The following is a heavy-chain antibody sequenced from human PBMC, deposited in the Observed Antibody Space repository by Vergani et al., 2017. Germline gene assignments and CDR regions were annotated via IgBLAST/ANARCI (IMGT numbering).Heavy chain of an antibody. CDR3: ARRPGVMAAPYYYYMDV. J-gene: IGHJ6*03. CDR2: INWNGGST. V-gene: IGHV3-20*04. Sequence: EVQLVESGGGVVRPGGSMRLSCAASGFTFDDYGMSWVRQAPGKGLEWVSGINWNGGSTGYADSVKGRFTISRDNAKNSLYLQMNSLRAEETALYYGARRPGVMAAPYYYYMDVWGKGTTVTVSS. D-gene: IGHD5-24*01. CDR1: GFTFDDYG.